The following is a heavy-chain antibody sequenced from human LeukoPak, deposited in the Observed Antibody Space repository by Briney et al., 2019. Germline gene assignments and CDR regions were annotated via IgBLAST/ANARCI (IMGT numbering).Heavy chain of an antibody. CDR1: GYSISSGYF. Sequence: PSETLSLTCTVSGYSISSGYFWGWIRQPPGKGLEWIGSIYHSGSSYYNPSLNSRVTISVDTSKNQFSLKLSSVTAADTAVYYCARGYSSGWSGWFDPWGQGTLVTVSS. CDR2: IYHSGSS. J-gene: IGHJ5*02. CDR3: ARGYSSGWSGWFDP. V-gene: IGHV4-38-2*02. D-gene: IGHD6-19*01.